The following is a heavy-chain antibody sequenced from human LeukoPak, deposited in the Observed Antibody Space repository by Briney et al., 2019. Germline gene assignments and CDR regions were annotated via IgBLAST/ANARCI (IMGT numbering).Heavy chain of an antibody. CDR3: AKDVDYGDYVFDY. D-gene: IGHD4-17*01. CDR1: GFTFSSYG. V-gene: IGHV3-30*18. CDR2: ISYDGSNK. Sequence: GGSLRLSCAASGFTFSSYGMHWVRQAPGKGLEWVAVISYDGSNKYYADSVKGRFTISRDNSKNTLYLQTNSLRAEDTAVYYCAKDVDYGDYVFDYWGQGTLVTVSS. J-gene: IGHJ4*02.